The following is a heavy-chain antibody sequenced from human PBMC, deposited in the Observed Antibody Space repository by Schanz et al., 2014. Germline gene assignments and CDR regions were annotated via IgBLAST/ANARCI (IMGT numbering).Heavy chain of an antibody. V-gene: IGHV3-30*19. D-gene: IGHD6-19*01. Sequence: QAQLVESGGGVVQPGRSLRLSCVASGFTFISYDIHWVRQAPGKGLEWVAVLSSDESRKFYADSEKGRFTISRDNAKNSLYLQVNNLSAEDTAVYYCVRDKKGFVAVAGRAPFDYWGQGTLVTVSS. CDR1: GFTFISYD. CDR3: VRDKKGFVAVAGRAPFDY. J-gene: IGHJ4*02. CDR2: LSSDESRK.